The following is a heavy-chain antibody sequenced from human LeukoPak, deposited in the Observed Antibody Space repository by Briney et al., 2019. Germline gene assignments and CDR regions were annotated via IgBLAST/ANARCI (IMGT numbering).Heavy chain of an antibody. D-gene: IGHD3-22*01. CDR2: IYYSGTT. J-gene: IGHJ3*02. Sequence: SQTLSLTCTVSGGSISSGDYYWSWIRQPPGKGLEWIGYIYYSGTTYYNPSLKSPVTISVDTSKNQFSLKLTSVTAADTAVYYCARGYYDSIGYSSDAFDIWGQGTMVTVSS. V-gene: IGHV4-30-4*01. CDR3: ARGYYDSIGYSSDAFDI. CDR1: GGSISSGDYY.